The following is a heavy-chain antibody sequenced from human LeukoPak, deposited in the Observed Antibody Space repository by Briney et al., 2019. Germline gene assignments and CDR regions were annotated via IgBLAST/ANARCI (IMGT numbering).Heavy chain of an antibody. Sequence: ASVKVSCKASGYTFTSYAMNWVRQAPGQGLEWMGWINTNTGNPTYAQGFTGRVVFSLDTSVSTAYLQISSLKAEDTAVYYCARDWEDIVATTPGVWGKGTTVTVSS. V-gene: IGHV7-4-1*02. J-gene: IGHJ6*04. CDR3: ARDWEDIVATTPGV. CDR1: GYTFTSYA. D-gene: IGHD5-12*01. CDR2: INTNTGNP.